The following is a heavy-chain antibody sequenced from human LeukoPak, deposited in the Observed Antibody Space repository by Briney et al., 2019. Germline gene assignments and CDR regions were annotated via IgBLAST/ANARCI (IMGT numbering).Heavy chain of an antibody. V-gene: IGHV3-33*01. Sequence: GGSLRLSCVASGFTFSSYGMHWVRQAPGKGLEWVAVIWYDGSNKYYADSVKGRFTISRDNSKNTLYLQMNSLRAEDTAVYYCARASPLDCSGGSCYSYYYYYGMDVWGQGTTVTVSS. CDR1: GFTFSSYG. J-gene: IGHJ6*02. D-gene: IGHD2-15*01. CDR2: IWYDGSNK. CDR3: ARASPLDCSGGSCYSYYYYYGMDV.